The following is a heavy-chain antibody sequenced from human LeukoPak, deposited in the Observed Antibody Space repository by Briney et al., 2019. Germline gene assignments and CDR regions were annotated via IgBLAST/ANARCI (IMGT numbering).Heavy chain of an antibody. CDR3: ATDQSAGAQNWFDP. Sequence: GGSLRLSCAASGFTFSSYTMNWVRQAPGKGLEWVSSITDSSSSMYYADSVKGRFTISRDNAKNSLYLQMNSLRAEDTAVYYCATDQSAGAQNWFDPWGQGTLVTVSS. V-gene: IGHV3-21*01. J-gene: IGHJ5*02. D-gene: IGHD1-26*01. CDR2: ITDSSSSM. CDR1: GFTFSSYT.